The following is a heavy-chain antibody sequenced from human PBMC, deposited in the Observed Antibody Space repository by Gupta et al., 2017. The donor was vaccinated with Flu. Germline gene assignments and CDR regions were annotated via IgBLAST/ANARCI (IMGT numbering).Heavy chain of an antibody. CDR3: ARRDIVVVVAAFDD. Sequence: TYGMNWVRQAPGKGREWVAGVSRRDGTTHYADSVRGRFTISTDDSQDTLYLQMNNLKAEDTAIYYCARRDIVVVVAAFDDWGPGTLVTVSS. CDR1: TYG. CDR2: VSRRDGTT. D-gene: IGHD2-15*01. J-gene: IGHJ4*02. V-gene: IGHV3-23*01.